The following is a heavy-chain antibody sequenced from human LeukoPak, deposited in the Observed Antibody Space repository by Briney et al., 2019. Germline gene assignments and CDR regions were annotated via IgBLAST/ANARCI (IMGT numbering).Heavy chain of an antibody. CDR1: GLTLSNYW. CDR3: AARSSGNPYF. D-gene: IGHD1-26*01. V-gene: IGHV3-7*03. CDR2: IKQDGSEK. Sequence: GGSLRLSCAASGLTLSNYWMIWVRQAPGKGLQWVAKIKQDGSEKYYVDSVKGRFTISRDNAENSLYLQMNSLRVEDTAVYYCAARSSGNPYFWGQGTLVTVSS. J-gene: IGHJ4*02.